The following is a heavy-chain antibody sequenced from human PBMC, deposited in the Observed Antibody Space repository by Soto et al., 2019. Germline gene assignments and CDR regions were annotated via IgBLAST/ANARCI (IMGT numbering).Heavy chain of an antibody. CDR3: ARQHVVVVAATEYYFDY. Sequence: QVQLQESGPGLVKPSETLSLTCTVSGGSISSYYWSWIRQPPGKGLEWIGYIYYSGSTNYNPSLKSRVTISVDTSKNQFSLKLSSVTAADTAVYYCARQHVVVVAATEYYFDYWGQGTLVTVSS. J-gene: IGHJ4*02. V-gene: IGHV4-59*01. CDR1: GGSISSYY. D-gene: IGHD2-15*01. CDR2: IYYSGST.